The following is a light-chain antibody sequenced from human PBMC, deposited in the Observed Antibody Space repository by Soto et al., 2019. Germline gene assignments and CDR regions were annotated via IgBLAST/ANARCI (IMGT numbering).Light chain of an antibody. CDR1: QSISSW. J-gene: IGKJ1*01. CDR2: KAS. CDR3: QQYDSYSSWT. Sequence: DIQMTQSPSTLSASVGDRVTITCRASQSISSWLAWYHQKPGKAPNLLIYKASSLESGVPSRFSGSGSGTEFTLTISSLQPDDFATYYGQQYDSYSSWTFGQGTKVGIK. V-gene: IGKV1-5*03.